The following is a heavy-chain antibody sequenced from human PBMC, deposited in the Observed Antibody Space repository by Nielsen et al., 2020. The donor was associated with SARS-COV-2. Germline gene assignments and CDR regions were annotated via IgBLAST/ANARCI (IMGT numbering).Heavy chain of an antibody. J-gene: IGHJ4*02. D-gene: IGHD3-16*02. V-gene: IGHV1-8*01. CDR2: MNPNSGDT. Sequence: WVRQAPGQGLEWMGWMNPNSGDTGYAQKFQGRVTITRNTSISTAYMELSSLRSEDTAVYYCASGNYDYVWGSYRSHYYFDYWGQGTLVTVSS. CDR3: ASGNYDYVWGSYRSHYYFDY.